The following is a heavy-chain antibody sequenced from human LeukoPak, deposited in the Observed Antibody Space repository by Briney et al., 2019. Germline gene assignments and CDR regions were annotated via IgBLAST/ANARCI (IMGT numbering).Heavy chain of an antibody. D-gene: IGHD2-2*01. CDR2: IYINGNT. CDR3: ARVSCTSSSCDLFAFDI. V-gene: IGHV4-4*07. Sequence: SETLSLTCTVSGASISTYYWSWIRQPAGKGLEWTGRIYINGNTDYNPSLKSRVTMSVDTSNNQFSLKLSSVTAADTAVYYCARVSCTSSSCDLFAFDIWGQGTMVAVSS. J-gene: IGHJ3*02. CDR1: GASISTYY.